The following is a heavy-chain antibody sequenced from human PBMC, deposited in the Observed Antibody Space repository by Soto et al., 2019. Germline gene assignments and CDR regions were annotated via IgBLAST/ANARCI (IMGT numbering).Heavy chain of an antibody. J-gene: IGHJ6*02. CDR1: GFTFSSYA. V-gene: IGHV3-23*01. CDR3: AKDRGIAAAGPDYYYYGMDV. CDR2: ISGSGGST. D-gene: IGHD6-13*01. Sequence: LRLSCAASGFTFSSYAMSWVRQAPGKGLEWVSAISGSGGSTYYADSVKGRFTISRDNSKNTLYLQMDSLRAEDTAVYYCAKDRGIAAAGPDYYYYGMDVWGQGTRVTVSS.